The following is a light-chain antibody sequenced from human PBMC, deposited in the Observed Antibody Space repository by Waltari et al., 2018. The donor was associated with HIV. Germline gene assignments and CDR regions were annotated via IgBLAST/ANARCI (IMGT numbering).Light chain of an antibody. CDR2: DNN. V-gene: IGLV1-51*01. Sequence: QSVLTQPPAVSAAPGQTVTISCSGSSPNIANKYFSCYQQLPGTAPKLLIYDNNRRSSGIPDRFSGSKSGTSATLAIAGLQTGDEADYYCGTWDTSLSAGVFGGGTKVTVL. CDR1: SPNIANKY. J-gene: IGLJ2*01. CDR3: GTWDTSLSAGV.